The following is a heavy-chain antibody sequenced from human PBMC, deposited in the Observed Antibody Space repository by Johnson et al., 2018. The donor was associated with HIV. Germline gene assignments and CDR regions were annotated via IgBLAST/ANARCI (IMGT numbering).Heavy chain of an antibody. CDR1: GFTFDDYT. J-gene: IGHJ3*02. V-gene: IGHV3-66*02. D-gene: IGHD6-6*01. CDR2: IYSGGST. CDR3: ARGSIAAHDAFDI. Sequence: VQLVESGGVVVQPGGSLRLSCAASGFTFDDYTMHWVRQAPGKGLEWVSVIYSGGSTYYADSVKGRFTISRDNSKNTLYLQMNSLRAEDTAVYYCARGSIAAHDAFDIWGQGTMVTVSS.